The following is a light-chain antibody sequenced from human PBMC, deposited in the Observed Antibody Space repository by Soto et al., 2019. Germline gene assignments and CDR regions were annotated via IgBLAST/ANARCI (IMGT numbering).Light chain of an antibody. V-gene: IGLV1-40*01. CDR2: ANN. Sequence: QSVLTQPPSVSGAPGQRVTISCTGSSSNIGAGYDVHWYQQFPGTAPKLLIYANNNRPSGVPDRFSGSKSGTSASLAITGLQAEDEGDYYCSSYAGSNNSYVFGTGTKVTVL. CDR1: SSNIGAGYD. CDR3: SSYAGSNNSYV. J-gene: IGLJ1*01.